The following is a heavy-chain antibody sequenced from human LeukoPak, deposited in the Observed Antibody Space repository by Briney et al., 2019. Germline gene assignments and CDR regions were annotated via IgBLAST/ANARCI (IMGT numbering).Heavy chain of an antibody. CDR3: ATYYAGRGGSGY. Sequence: SETLSLTCTVSGASISSGAYHWSWIRQPPGKGLEWIGYSGNTNYSPSLNSRVTISVDTSKNQFSLRLSSVTAADPAVYFCATYYAGRGGSGYWGQGDLVTVSS. CDR2: SGNT. CDR1: GASISSGAYH. D-gene: IGHD3-10*01. V-gene: IGHV4-30-4*01. J-gene: IGHJ4*02.